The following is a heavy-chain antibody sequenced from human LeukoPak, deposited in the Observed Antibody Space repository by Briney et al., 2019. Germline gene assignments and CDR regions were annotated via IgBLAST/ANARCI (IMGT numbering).Heavy chain of an antibody. CDR1: GGTFSSYA. J-gene: IGHJ3*02. CDR2: IIPIFGTA. V-gene: IGHV1-69*13. Sequence: SVKVSCKASGGTFSSYAISWVRQAPGQGLEWMGGIIPIFGTANYAQKFQGRVTITADESTSTAYMELSSLRSEDTAVYYCARKVVGATEDAFDIWGQGTMVTVSS. CDR3: ARKVVGATEDAFDI. D-gene: IGHD1-26*01.